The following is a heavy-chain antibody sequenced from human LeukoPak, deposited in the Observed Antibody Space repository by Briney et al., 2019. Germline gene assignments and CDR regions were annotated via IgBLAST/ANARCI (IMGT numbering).Heavy chain of an antibody. CDR2: INPSGGST. CDR1: GYTFTSYY. Sequence: ASVKVSCKASGYTFTSYYMHWVRPAPGQGLEWMGIINPSGGSTSYAQKFQGRVTMTRDTSTSTVYMELSSLRSEDTAVYYCVQFGYSYGYGYWGQGTLVTVSS. V-gene: IGHV1-46*01. J-gene: IGHJ4*02. D-gene: IGHD5-18*01. CDR3: VQFGYSYGYGY.